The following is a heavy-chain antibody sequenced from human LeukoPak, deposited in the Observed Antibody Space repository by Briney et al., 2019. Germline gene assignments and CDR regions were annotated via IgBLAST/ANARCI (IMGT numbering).Heavy chain of an antibody. Sequence: GGSLRLSCAASGFTFSSYAMHWVRQAPGKGLEWVAVIWYDATNKYYVDSVKGRFTISRDNSKNTLYLQMNSLRAEDTAVYYWARAAYDSSGYLTLWGQGTLVTVSS. J-gene: IGHJ4*02. CDR3: ARAAYDSSGYLTL. CDR1: GFTFSSYA. D-gene: IGHD3-22*01. CDR2: IWYDATNK. V-gene: IGHV3-33*01.